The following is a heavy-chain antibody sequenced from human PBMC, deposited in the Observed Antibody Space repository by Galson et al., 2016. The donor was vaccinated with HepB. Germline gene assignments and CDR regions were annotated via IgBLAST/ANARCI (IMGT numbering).Heavy chain of an antibody. J-gene: IGHJ4*02. CDR1: GYTFRRYG. CDR3: ARQQEGIYTILDN. D-gene: IGHD3-10*01. Sequence: SVKVSCKASGYTFRRYGINWVRQAPGQGLEWMGWINPYRSNTNYAQKVQGRVTLTTDTSTNTAYLELRSLKADDTAVYYCARQQEGIYTILDNWGQGTLVTVS. V-gene: IGHV1-18*01. CDR2: INPYRSNT.